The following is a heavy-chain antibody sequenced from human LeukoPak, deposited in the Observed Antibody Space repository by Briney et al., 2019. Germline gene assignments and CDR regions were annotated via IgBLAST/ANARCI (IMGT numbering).Heavy chain of an antibody. CDR1: GFTVSSNY. Sequence: GGSLRLSCAASGFTVSSNYMSWVRQAPGKGLEWVSVIYSGGSTYYAEKFQGRVTMTRDMSTSTVYMELSSLRSEDTAVYYCARDVGGIAVAGERTDYYYYYMDVWGKGTTVTVSS. D-gene: IGHD6-19*01. CDR2: IYSGGST. J-gene: IGHJ6*03. CDR3: ARDVGGIAVAGERTDYYYYYMDV. V-gene: IGHV3-53*05.